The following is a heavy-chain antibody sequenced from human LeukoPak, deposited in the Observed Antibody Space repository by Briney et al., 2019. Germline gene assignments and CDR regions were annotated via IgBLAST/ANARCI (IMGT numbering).Heavy chain of an antibody. Sequence: GGSLRLSCVASGFTFSFYSMNWVRQAPGKGLDWVSSISRSSSYIHYADSVRGRFTISSDNAKNSLYLQMNSLRAEDTAVYYCARDGDTAMVTDYWGQGTLVTVSS. CDR3: ARDGDTAMVTDY. J-gene: IGHJ4*02. CDR2: ISRSSSYI. D-gene: IGHD5-18*01. V-gene: IGHV3-21*01. CDR1: GFTFSFYS.